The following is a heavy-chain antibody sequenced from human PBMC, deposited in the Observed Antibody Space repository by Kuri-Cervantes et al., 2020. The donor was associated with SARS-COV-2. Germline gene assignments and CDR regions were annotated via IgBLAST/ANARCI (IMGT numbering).Heavy chain of an antibody. CDR2: IYYSGST. V-gene: IGHV4-39*02. J-gene: IGHJ6*02. CDR3: ARDYWARGVVIMGLYGMDV. CDR1: GGSISSSSYY. D-gene: IGHD3-3*01. Sequence: GSLRLSCTVSGGSISSSSYYWGWIRQPPGKGLEWIGSIYYSGSTYYNPSLKSRVTISVDTSKNQFSLKLSSVTAADTAVYYCARDYWARGVVIMGLYGMDVWGQGTTVTVSS.